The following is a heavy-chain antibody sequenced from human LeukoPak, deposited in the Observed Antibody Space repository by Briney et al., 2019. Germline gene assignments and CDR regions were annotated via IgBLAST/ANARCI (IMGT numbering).Heavy chain of an antibody. V-gene: IGHV3-23*01. Sequence: HPGGSLRLSCAASGFTFSSYGMSWVRQAPGKGLEWVSAISGSGGSTYYADSVKGRFTISRDNSKNTLYLQMNSLRAEDTAVYYCAKDFGRAVAGGDYWGQGTLVTVSS. D-gene: IGHD6-19*01. CDR3: AKDFGRAVAGGDY. CDR1: GFTFSSYG. CDR2: ISGSGGST. J-gene: IGHJ4*02.